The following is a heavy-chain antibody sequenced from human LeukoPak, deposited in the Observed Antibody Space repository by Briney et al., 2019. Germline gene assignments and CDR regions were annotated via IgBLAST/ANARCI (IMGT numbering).Heavy chain of an antibody. CDR2: VSSNGGST. D-gene: IGHD6-13*01. Sequence: PGGSLRLSCAASGFTFSSYAMHWVRQAPGKGLEYVSAVSSNGGSTYYANSLKGRFTISRDNSKNTLYLQMGSLRAEDMAVYYCARAIWDSSDAFDIWGQGTMVTVSS. CDR1: GFTFSSYA. V-gene: IGHV3-64*01. CDR3: ARAIWDSSDAFDI. J-gene: IGHJ3*02.